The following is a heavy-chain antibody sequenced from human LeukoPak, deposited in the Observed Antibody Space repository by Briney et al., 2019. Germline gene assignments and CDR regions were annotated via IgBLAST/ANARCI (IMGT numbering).Heavy chain of an antibody. CDR3: VAQGEDSFDI. V-gene: IGHV3-48*04. CDR1: GFTFSSYS. Sequence: GGSLRLSCAASGFTFSSYSMNWVRQAPGKGLEWVSYISSSSDTRYYTDSVKGRFTISRDNANNSLYLQMSSLRAGDTAVYYCVAQGEDSFDIWGQGTMVTVSS. J-gene: IGHJ3*02. CDR2: ISSSSDTR. D-gene: IGHD3-10*01.